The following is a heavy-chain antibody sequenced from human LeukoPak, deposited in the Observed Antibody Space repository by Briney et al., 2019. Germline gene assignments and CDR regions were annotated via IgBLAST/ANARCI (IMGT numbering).Heavy chain of an antibody. D-gene: IGHD7-27*01. J-gene: IGHJ4*02. CDR2: INHSGST. V-gene: IGHV4-34*01. CDR3: ARLTLTGSLN. CDR1: GGSFSGYY. Sequence: SETLSLTCAVYGGSFSGYYWSWIRQPPGKGLEWIGEINHSGSTNYNPSLKSRVTISVDTSKNQFSLKLSSVTAADTAVYYCARLTLTGSLNWGQGALVTVSS.